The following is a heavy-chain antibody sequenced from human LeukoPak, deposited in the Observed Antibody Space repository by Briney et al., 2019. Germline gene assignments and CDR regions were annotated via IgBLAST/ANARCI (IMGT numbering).Heavy chain of an antibody. V-gene: IGHV5-51*01. J-gene: IGHJ6*03. Sequence: GESLKISCKGSGYSFTSYWIGWVRQMRGKGLEWMGSIYPGDSDTRYSPSFQGQVTISADKSISTAYLQWSSLKASDTAMYYCARRSSIAARGNYYYYYMDVWGKGTTLTVSS. CDR3: ARRSSIAARGNYYYYYMDV. CDR1: GYSFTSYW. D-gene: IGHD6-6*01. CDR2: IYPGDSDT.